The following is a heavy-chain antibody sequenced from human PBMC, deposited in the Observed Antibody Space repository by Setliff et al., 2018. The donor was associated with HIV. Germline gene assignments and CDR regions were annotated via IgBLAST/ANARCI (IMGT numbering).Heavy chain of an antibody. Sequence: PGGSLRLSCAASGFTFSDYYMSWIRQAPGKGLEWVSYISSSGSTIYYADSVKGRFTISRDNAKNSLYLQMNDLRAEDTAVYYCARDSVRGASWYPGGFDVWGQGARGTVSS. CDR1: GFTFSDYY. D-gene: IGHD3-10*01. CDR3: ARDSVRGASWYPGGFDV. V-gene: IGHV3-11*04. J-gene: IGHJ3*01. CDR2: ISSSGSTI.